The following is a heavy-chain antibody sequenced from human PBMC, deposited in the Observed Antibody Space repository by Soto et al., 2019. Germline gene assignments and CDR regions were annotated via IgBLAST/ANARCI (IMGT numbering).Heavy chain of an antibody. D-gene: IGHD6-13*01. V-gene: IGHV3-23*01. Sequence: GGSLRLSCAASGFTFSSYAMSWVRQAPGKGLEWVSAISGSGGSTYYADSVKGRFTISRDNSKNTLYLQMNSLRAEDTAVYYCAKDRSVAAAGTLDYFDYWGQGTLVTVSS. CDR1: GFTFSSYA. J-gene: IGHJ4*02. CDR3: AKDRSVAAAGTLDYFDY. CDR2: ISGSGGST.